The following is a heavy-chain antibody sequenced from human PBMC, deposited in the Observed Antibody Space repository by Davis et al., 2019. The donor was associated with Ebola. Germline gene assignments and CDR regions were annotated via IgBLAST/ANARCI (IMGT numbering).Heavy chain of an antibody. V-gene: IGHV1-69*05. J-gene: IGHJ4*02. D-gene: IGHD3-22*01. CDR1: GGTFSSYA. Sequence: SVKVSCKASGGTFSSYAISWVRQAPGQGLEWMGGIIPIFGTANYAQKFQGRVTMTRDTSTSTVYMELSSLRSEDTAVYYCARSFGDSSGPMNKYFDYWGQGTLVTVSS. CDR3: ARSFGDSSGPMNKYFDY. CDR2: IIPIFGTA.